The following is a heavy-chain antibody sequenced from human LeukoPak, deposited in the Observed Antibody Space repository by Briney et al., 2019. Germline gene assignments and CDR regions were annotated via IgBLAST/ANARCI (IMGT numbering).Heavy chain of an antibody. Sequence: SETLSLTCTVSGGSISSSSYSWGWIRQPPGKGLEWLGSIYYSETTYYNPSLKSRVTISVDTSKIKFSLKMSSVAATDTAVYFCARLRFDFWSGYTHPYFDYWGQGTLVTVSS. V-gene: IGHV4-39*01. CDR3: ARLRFDFWSGYTHPYFDY. CDR2: IYYSETT. J-gene: IGHJ4*02. CDR1: GGSISSSSYS. D-gene: IGHD3-3*01.